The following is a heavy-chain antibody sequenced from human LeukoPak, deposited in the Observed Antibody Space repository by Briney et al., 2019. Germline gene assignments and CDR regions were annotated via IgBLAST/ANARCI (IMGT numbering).Heavy chain of an antibody. Sequence: SETLSLTCTVSGGSISSSSYYWGWIRQPPGKGLEWIGSIYYSGSTYYNPSLKSRVTISVDTSKNQFSLKLNSVTAADTAVYYCARHVRYVSNAFDIWGQGTMVTVSS. V-gene: IGHV4-39*01. CDR3: ARHVRYVSNAFDI. CDR1: GGSISSSSYY. CDR2: IYYSGST. D-gene: IGHD3-10*02. J-gene: IGHJ3*02.